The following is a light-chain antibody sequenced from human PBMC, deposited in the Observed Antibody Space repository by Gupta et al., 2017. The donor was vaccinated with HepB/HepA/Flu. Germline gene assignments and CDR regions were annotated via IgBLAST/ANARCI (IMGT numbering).Light chain of an antibody. J-gene: IGKJ1*01. CDR1: QRVSST. V-gene: IGKV3-15*01. CDR3: EQYNNWPRT. Sequence: RASLAGRPGERATLACRASQRVSSTLAWDQRRPGHAPRLLCYGASTRATAISARFSGSRSETEIAHTISGLQSEEFAGYNCEQYNNWPRTLGQGNKGKSN. CDR2: GAS.